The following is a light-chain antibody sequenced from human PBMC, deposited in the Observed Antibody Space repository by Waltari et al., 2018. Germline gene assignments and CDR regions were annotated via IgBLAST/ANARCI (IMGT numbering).Light chain of an antibody. V-gene: IGLV2-23*01. J-gene: IGLJ2*01. CDR3: SSYATSRSIL. CDR2: EDT. Sequence: QSALTQPASVSGSPGQSITISCPGSSGHIWNYKLVSWFQQHPGKAPKLLIYEDTERPSGISTRFSASKSGDTAFLKVSGLQAGDEADYYCSSYATSRSILFGGGTQLTVL. CDR1: SGHIWNYKL.